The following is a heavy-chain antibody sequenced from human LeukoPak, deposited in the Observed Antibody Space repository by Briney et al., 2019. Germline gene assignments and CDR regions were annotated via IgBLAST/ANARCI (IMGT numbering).Heavy chain of an antibody. V-gene: IGHV4-34*01. CDR2: INHSGST. J-gene: IGHJ5*01. CDR3: ARELSESSGWYDS. D-gene: IGHD6-19*01. Sequence: SETLSLTCAVYGGSFSGYYWSWIRQPPGKGLEWIGEINHSGSTNYNPSLKSRVTISVDTSKNQFSLKLSSVTAADTAVYYCARELSESSGWYDSWGQGTLVTSSP. CDR1: GGSFSGYY.